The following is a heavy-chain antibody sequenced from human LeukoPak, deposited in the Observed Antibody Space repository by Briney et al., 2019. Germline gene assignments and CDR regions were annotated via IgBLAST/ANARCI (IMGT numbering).Heavy chain of an antibody. CDR2: ISSSGSTI. V-gene: IGHV3-48*03. Sequence: GGSLRLSCAASGFTFDDYGMNWVRQAPGKGLEWVSYISSSGSTIYYADSVKGRFTISRDNAKNSLYLQMNSLRAEDTAVYYCAREPYDSSGYHSEYFDYWGQGTLVTVSS. CDR3: AREPYDSSGYHSEYFDY. J-gene: IGHJ4*02. CDR1: GFTFDDYG. D-gene: IGHD3-22*01.